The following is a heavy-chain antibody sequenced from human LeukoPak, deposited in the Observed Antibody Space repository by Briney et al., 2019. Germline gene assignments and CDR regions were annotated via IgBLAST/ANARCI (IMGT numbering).Heavy chain of an antibody. CDR1: GFTFSSYW. J-gene: IGHJ5*02. V-gene: IGHV3-48*01. CDR3: ARGIAARLNNWFDP. CDR2: IGISSSTI. Sequence: GGSLRLSCAASGFTFSSYWMNWVRQAPGKGLEWVSYIGISSSTIYYADSVKGRFTISRDNAKNSLYLQMNSLRAEDTAVYYCARGIAARLNNWFDPWGQGALVTVSS. D-gene: IGHD6-6*01.